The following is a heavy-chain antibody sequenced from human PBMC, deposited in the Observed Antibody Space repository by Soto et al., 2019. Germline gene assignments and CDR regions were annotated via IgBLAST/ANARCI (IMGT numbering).Heavy chain of an antibody. V-gene: IGHV1-8*01. Sequence: VKVSCKASGYTFTSYDINWVRQATGQGLEWMGWMNPNSGNTGYAQKFQGRVTMTRNTSISTAYMELSSLRSEDTAVYYCARERPVVVWYGNYYYYGMDVWGQGTTVTVSS. D-gene: IGHD2-15*01. CDR1: GYTFTSYD. CDR2: MNPNSGNT. CDR3: ARERPVVVWYGNYYYYGMDV. J-gene: IGHJ6*02.